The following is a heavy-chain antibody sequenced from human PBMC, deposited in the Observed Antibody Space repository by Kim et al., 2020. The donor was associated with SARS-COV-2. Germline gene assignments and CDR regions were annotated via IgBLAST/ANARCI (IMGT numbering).Heavy chain of an antibody. Sequence: GGSLRLSCAASGFTFTDYALSWVRQTPGKGLESVAVISSSGGDTYYADSVKGRFIMSRDTSKNTLYLQMESLRIEDTAVYYCAKMGTGSRLGRFDYWGQGTLVTVSS. CDR1: GFTFTDYA. J-gene: IGHJ4*02. D-gene: IGHD3-9*01. CDR2: ISSSGGDT. V-gene: IGHV3-23*01. CDR3: AKMGTGSRLGRFDY.